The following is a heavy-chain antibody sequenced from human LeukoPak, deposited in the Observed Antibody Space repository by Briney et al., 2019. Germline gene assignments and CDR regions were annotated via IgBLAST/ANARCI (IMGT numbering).Heavy chain of an antibody. V-gene: IGHV1-8*01. CDR3: ARSRSVLLWFGESLSRRTPFDY. Sequence: GASVKVSCKASGYTFTSYDINWVRQATGQGLEWMGWMNPNSGNTGYAQKFQGRVTMTRNTSISTAYMELSSLRSEDTAVYYCARSRSVLLWFGESLSRRTPFDYWGQGTLVTVSS. J-gene: IGHJ4*02. CDR1: GYTFTSYD. CDR2: MNPNSGNT. D-gene: IGHD3-10*01.